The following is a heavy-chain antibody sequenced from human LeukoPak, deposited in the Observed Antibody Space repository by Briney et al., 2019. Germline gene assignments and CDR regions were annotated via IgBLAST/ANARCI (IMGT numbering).Heavy chain of an antibody. CDR1: GFTFGSYS. D-gene: IGHD5-12*01. J-gene: IGHJ5*02. Sequence: GGSLRLSCAASGFTFGSYSMNWVRQAPGKGLEWVSSISSSSSYIYYADSVKGRFTISRDNAKNSLYLQMNSLRAEDTAVYYCARDLRFSDSGYDYVFGWFDPWGQGTLVTVSS. CDR2: ISSSSSYI. CDR3: ARDLRFSDSGYDYVFGWFDP. V-gene: IGHV3-21*01.